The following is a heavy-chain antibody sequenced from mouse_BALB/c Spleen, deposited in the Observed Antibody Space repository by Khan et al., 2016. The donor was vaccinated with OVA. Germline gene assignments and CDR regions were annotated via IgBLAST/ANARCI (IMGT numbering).Heavy chain of an antibody. V-gene: IGHV1-77*01. J-gene: IGHJ3*01. CDR3: ARRNYFGYTFAY. D-gene: IGHD1-2*01. CDR2: IYPGSGNT. Sequence: QVRLQQSGAELARPGASVKLSCKASGYTFTDYYINWVKQRTGQGLEWIGEIYPGSGNTYYNEKFKDKATLTADKSSTTAYIQLSSLTSEDSAVYCCARRNYFGYTFAYWGQGTLVTVSA. CDR1: GYTFTDYY.